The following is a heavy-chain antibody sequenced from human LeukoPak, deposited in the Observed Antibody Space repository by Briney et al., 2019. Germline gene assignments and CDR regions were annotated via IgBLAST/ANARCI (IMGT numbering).Heavy chain of an antibody. Sequence: PSETLSLTCTVSGGSISSYYWSWIRQPPGKGLEWIGYIYYSGSTNYNPSLKSRVAISVDTSKNQFSLKLSSVTAADTAVYYCARHITWFDPWGQGTLVTVSS. CDR1: GGSISSYY. CDR2: IYYSGST. V-gene: IGHV4-59*08. J-gene: IGHJ5*02. D-gene: IGHD1-20*01. CDR3: ARHITWFDP.